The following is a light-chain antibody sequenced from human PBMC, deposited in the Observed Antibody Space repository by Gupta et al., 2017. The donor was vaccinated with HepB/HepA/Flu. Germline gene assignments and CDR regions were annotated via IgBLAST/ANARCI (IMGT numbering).Light chain of an antibody. CDR3: QQDDSDPQT. CDR2: AAS. V-gene: IGKV1-8*01. CDR1: QGISSY. Sequence: AIRMTQSPSSFSASTGDRVTITCRASQGISSYLAWYQQKPGKAPKLLIYAASTLQSGVPSRFSGSGSGTDFTLTISCLQSEDFATYYCQQDDSDPQTFGQGTKLEIK. J-gene: IGKJ2*01.